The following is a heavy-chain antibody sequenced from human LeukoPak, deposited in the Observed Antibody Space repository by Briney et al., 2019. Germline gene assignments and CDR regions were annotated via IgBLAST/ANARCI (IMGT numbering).Heavy chain of an antibody. CDR1: GFTLSSYC. J-gene: IGHJ4*02. CDR3: ARDGEQWLIRVYYFHC. V-gene: IGHV3-48*01. D-gene: IGHD6-19*01. Sequence: GGSLRLSCATSGFTLSSYCMNWVRQAPGKGLEWVSYISSGSTTIYYADSVKGRFTISRDNAKNSLYLQMNSLRAEDTAVYYCARDGEQWLIRVYYFHCWGQGTLVTVSS. CDR2: ISSGSTTI.